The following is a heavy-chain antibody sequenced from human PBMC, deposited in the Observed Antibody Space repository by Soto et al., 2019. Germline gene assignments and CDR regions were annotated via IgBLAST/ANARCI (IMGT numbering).Heavy chain of an antibody. Sequence: QVQLVESGGGVVQPGRSLRLSCAASGFSFSSHGMHWVRQAPGRGLEWVAVISHDGSFKSYADSLRGRFTVSRDNSKNTLSLPIPTLTLEDPAGDCCVKLEGGVPVDGDWFDPWGQGTLVTVSS. D-gene: IGHD2-8*01. CDR3: VKLEGGVPVDGDWFDP. CDR2: ISHDGSFK. V-gene: IGHV3-30*18. CDR1: GFSFSSHG. J-gene: IGHJ5*02.